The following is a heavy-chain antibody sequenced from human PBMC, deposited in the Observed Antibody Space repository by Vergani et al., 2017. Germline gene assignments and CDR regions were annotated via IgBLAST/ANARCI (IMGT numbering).Heavy chain of an antibody. CDR3: ARDLRGYFDY. V-gene: IGHV7-4-1*02. J-gene: IGHJ4*02. CDR2: INTYTGNP. D-gene: IGHD6-13*01. Sequence: QVQLVQSGSELKKPGASVTVSCKASGYTFTNYVMTWVRQAPGQGLEWMGWINTYTGNPTYAQGFTGQFVFSLDTSVSTAYLKISSLKAEDTAVYYCARDLRGYFDYWGQGTLVTVSS. CDR1: GYTFTNYV.